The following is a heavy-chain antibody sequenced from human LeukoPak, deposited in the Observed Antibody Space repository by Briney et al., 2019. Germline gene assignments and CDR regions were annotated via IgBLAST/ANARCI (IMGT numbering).Heavy chain of an antibody. CDR1: GFTFSSYG. CDR2: IRYDGSNK. J-gene: IGHJ4*02. Sequence: GGSLRLSCAASGFTFSSYGMHWVRQAPGKGLEWVAFIRYDGSNKYYADSVKGRFTISRDNSKNTLYLQMNSLRAEDTAVYYCAKVWGGGLYGDYAESNFDYWGQGTLVTVSS. V-gene: IGHV3-30*02. CDR3: AKVWGGGLYGDYAESNFDY. D-gene: IGHD4-17*01.